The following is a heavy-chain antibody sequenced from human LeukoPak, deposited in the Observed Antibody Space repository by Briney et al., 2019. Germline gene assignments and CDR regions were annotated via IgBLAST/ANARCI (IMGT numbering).Heavy chain of an antibody. V-gene: IGHV3-7*04. J-gene: IGHJ4*02. CDR3: ARDGGGWTFFDY. CDR2: IKQDGSEK. CDR1: GFTFSSFW. Sequence: PGGSLRVSCAASGFTFSSFWMSWVRQAAGKGLEWVANIKQDGSEKYYVDSVKGRFTISRDNAKKSVSLQMNSLRAEDTAVYYCARDGGGWTFFDYWGQGTPVTVSS. D-gene: IGHD6-19*01.